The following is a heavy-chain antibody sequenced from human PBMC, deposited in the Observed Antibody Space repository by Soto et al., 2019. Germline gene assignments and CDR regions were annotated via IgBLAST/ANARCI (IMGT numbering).Heavy chain of an antibody. J-gene: IGHJ6*02. V-gene: IGHV1-69*06. CDR3: AREGGSSVWGGYYYGMDV. CDR2: IIPIFGTA. CDR1: VGTFSSYA. D-gene: IGHD3-16*01. Sequence: QVQLVQSGAEEKKPGSSVKVSCKASVGTFSSYAISWVRQAPGQGLEWMGGIIPIFGTANYAQKFQGRVTITADKSTSTAYMELSSLRSEDTAVYYWAREGGSSVWGGYYYGMDVWGQGTTVTVSS.